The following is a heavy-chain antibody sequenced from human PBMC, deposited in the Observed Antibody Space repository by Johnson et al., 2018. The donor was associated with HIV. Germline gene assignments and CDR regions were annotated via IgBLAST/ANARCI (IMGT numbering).Heavy chain of an antibody. D-gene: IGHD6-13*01. J-gene: IGHJ3*02. CDR3: TTYLAAVGSGAFDI. Sequence: VQLVETGGGVVQPGGSLRLSCAASGFTFDDYGMSWVRQAPGKGLEWIARTRDKANSYSTEYAASVQGRFTISRDDSKKTLDLQMNSLKTEDTAIYSCTTYLAAVGSGAFDIWGQGTMVTVSS. CDR2: TRDKANSYST. V-gene: IGHV3-72*01. CDR1: GFTFDDYG.